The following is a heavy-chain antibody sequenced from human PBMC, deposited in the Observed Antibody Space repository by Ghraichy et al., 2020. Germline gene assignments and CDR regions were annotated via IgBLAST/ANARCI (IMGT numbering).Heavy chain of an antibody. CDR3: ARDVGAYCGGYCYSDY. CDR2: ISSSISYI. J-gene: IGHJ4*02. Sequence: GESLNISCAASGFTFSSYSMNWVRQAPGKGLEWVSSISSSISYIYYADSVKGRFTISRDNAKNSLYLQMNSLRAEDTAVYYCARDVGAYCGGYCYSDYWGQGTLVILSS. D-gene: IGHD2-21*02. CDR1: GFTFSSYS. V-gene: IGHV3-21*01.